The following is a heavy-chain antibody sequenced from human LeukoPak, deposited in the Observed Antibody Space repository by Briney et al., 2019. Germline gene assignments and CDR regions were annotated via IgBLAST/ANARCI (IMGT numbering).Heavy chain of an antibody. Sequence: SETLSLTCGVYGGSFSGYYWSWIRQPPGKGLEWIGEINHSGRTNYNPSLKSRVTISVDTSKNQFSLKLSSVTAADTAVYYCARGRDDSSGYYDAFYIWGQGTKVTVSS. J-gene: IGHJ3*02. CDR2: INHSGRT. CDR3: ARGRDDSSGYYDAFYI. CDR1: GGSFSGYY. V-gene: IGHV4-34*01. D-gene: IGHD3-22*01.